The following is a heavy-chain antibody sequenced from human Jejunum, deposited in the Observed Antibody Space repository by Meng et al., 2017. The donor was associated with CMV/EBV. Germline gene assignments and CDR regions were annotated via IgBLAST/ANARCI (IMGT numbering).Heavy chain of an antibody. J-gene: IGHJ4*02. Sequence: GLTFSTYGINGVRQSPGAGLEWVSSISPSGSYKYYADSVKGRFTISRDNAKNLVHLDMNNLRVEDTAVYYCARLEPLAAGGFFDYWGQGTPVTVSS. CDR1: GLTFSTYG. CDR2: ISPSGSYK. V-gene: IGHV3-21*06. CDR3: ARLEPLAAGGFFDY. D-gene: IGHD1-1*01.